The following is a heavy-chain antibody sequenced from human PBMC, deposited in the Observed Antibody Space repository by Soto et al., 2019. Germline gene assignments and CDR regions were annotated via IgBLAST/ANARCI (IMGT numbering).Heavy chain of an antibody. CDR1: GGTFSSYA. V-gene: IGHV1-69*13. Sequence: SVKVSCKASGGTFSSYAISWVRQAPGQGLEWMGGIIPIFGTANYAQKFQGRVTITADESTSTAYMELSSLRSEDTAVYHCARIPLPSGCGYYYYGMDVWGQGTTVTVSS. CDR2: IIPIFGTA. J-gene: IGHJ6*02. CDR3: ARIPLPSGCGYYYYGMDV. D-gene: IGHD2-21*01.